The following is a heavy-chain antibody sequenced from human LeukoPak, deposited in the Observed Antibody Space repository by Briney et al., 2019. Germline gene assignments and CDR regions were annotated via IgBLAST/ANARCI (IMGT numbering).Heavy chain of an antibody. CDR2: IQHSGGT. V-gene: IGHV4-30-2*01. CDR1: GVSISSGGYY. CDR3: ARDEGTIFGVVIMSY. D-gene: IGHD3-3*01. J-gene: IGHJ4*02. Sequence: TSETLSLTCTVSGVSISSGGYYWSWIRQPPGKGLEWIGHIQHSGGTYYSPSLRSRVTMSLDRSKNQFSLNLSSATAADTAVYYCARDEGTIFGVVIMSYWGQGTLVTVSS.